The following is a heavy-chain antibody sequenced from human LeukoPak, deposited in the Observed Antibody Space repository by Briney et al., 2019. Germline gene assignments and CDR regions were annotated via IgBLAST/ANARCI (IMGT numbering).Heavy chain of an antibody. J-gene: IGHJ4*02. D-gene: IGHD4-23*01. CDR2: IKEDGSEI. CDR3: ARDRGYSTFDF. V-gene: IGHV3-7*01. CDR1: AFTFSNYW. Sequence: GGSLRLSCAASAFTFSNYWMSWVRRAPGKGLEWVANIKEDGSEINYVDSVKGRFTISRDNAKNSLYLQMNSLRVDDTAVYYCARDRGYSTFDFWGQGTLVTVSS.